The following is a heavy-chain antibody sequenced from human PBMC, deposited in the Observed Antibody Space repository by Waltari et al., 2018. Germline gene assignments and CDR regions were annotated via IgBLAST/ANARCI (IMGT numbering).Heavy chain of an antibody. Sequence: QVQLQESGPGLVKPSETLSLTCAVSGYSISSGYYWGWIRQPPGKGLEWIGSIYHSGSTYYNPSLKSRVTISVDTSKNQFSLKLSSVTAADTAVYYCARRSTLTGSGSYHFDYWGQGTLVIVSS. CDR1: GYSISSGYY. D-gene: IGHD3-10*01. CDR3: ARRSTLTGSGSYHFDY. J-gene: IGHJ4*02. CDR2: IYHSGST. V-gene: IGHV4-38-2*01.